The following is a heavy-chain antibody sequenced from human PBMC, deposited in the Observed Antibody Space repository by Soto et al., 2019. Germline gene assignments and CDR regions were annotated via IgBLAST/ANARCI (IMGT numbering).Heavy chain of an antibody. J-gene: IGHJ6*02. CDR3: ERGHFGLTMDV. V-gene: IGHV3-23*01. Sequence: EVQLLESGGGLVQPGGSLRLSCAASEFTFSSYSMIWVRQAPGKGLEWVSGVNGAGDSTYYAESVKGRFTIARDNSKTTMYLQMNSLRAEETAVFYCERGHFGLTMDVWGQGTTVTVSS. D-gene: IGHD3-3*01. CDR1: EFTFSSYS. CDR2: VNGAGDST.